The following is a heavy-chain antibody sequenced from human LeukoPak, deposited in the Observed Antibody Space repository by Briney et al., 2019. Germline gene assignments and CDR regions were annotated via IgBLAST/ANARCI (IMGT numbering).Heavy chain of an antibody. CDR1: GFTFSSYA. CDR3: AKETVAAPPIDY. V-gene: IGHV3-23*01. CDR2: ISGSGIST. J-gene: IGHJ4*02. Sequence: GGSLRLSCAASGFTFSSYAMSWVRQAPGKGLEWVSAISGSGISTYYADSVKGRFTISRDNSKNTLYPQMNSLRAEDTAEYYCAKETVAAPPIDYWGQGTLVTVSS. D-gene: IGHD6-19*01.